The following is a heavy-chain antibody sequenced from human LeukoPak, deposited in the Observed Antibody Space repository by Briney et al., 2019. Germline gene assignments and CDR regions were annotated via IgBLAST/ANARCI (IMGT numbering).Heavy chain of an antibody. V-gene: IGHV5-51*01. CDR2: IYPGDFDT. Sequence: GESLRISCKASGYSFTTYWISWVRQMPGKGLEWMGIIYPGDFDTRYSPSFQGQVTISVDKSISTAYLQWSSLKASDTAMYYCARSITTDGYAYWGQGTLVTVSS. D-gene: IGHD4-11*01. CDR3: ARSITTDGYAY. CDR1: GYSFTTYW. J-gene: IGHJ4*02.